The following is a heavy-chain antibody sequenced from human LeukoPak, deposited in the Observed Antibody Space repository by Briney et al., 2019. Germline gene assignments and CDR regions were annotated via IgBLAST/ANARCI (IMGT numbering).Heavy chain of an antibody. D-gene: IGHD1-26*01. Sequence: GESLKISCNGSTYTFTSHWIGWVRQMPGKGLEWMGFIFPGDSDTAYSPSFRGQVTISADKSISTAFLRWNSLKASDTAMYYCARPRIVGAFDAFDIWGQGTMVTVSS. CDR3: ARPRIVGAFDAFDI. V-gene: IGHV5-51*01. J-gene: IGHJ3*02. CDR1: TYTFTSHW. CDR2: IFPGDSDT.